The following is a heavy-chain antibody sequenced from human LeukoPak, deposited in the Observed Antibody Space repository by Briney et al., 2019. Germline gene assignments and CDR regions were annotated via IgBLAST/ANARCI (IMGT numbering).Heavy chain of an antibody. J-gene: IGHJ4*02. Sequence: PGGSLRLSCAASGFTFTDFYMNWVRQAPGKGLEWVSWISPTSSYMYYADSVKGRFTVSRDNAKNSLYLQMNSLRAEDTALYYCAKTVAAARFGNWGQGTLVTVSS. V-gene: IGHV3-21*04. CDR3: AKTVAAARFGN. CDR1: GFTFTDFY. CDR2: ISPTSSYM. D-gene: IGHD2-15*01.